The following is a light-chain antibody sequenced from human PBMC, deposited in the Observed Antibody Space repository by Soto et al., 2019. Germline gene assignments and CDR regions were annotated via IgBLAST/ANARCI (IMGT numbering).Light chain of an antibody. CDR2: AAP. V-gene: IGKV1-9*01. J-gene: IGKJ4*01. CDR3: QQLNSYPLT. Sequence: DIKLTQSPSFLSASVGDRVTITCRASQGISTYLSWYQQKPGKAPNLLIYAAPTLKSGVPSRFSGSGSGTEFTLTISSLQPEDFATYYCQQLNSYPLTFGGGTKVDI. CDR1: QGISTY.